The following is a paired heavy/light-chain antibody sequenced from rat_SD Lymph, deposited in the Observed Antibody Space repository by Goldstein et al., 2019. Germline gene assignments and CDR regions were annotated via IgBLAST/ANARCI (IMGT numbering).Light chain of an antibody. V-gene: IGKV5S10*01. CDR1: QSISTS. CDR3: QQSYSSLYT. Sequence: NIVLTQSPATLSVTPGESVSLSCRASQSISTSIHWYQQKSNESPRLLIKYASQSISGIPSRFSGSGSGTDFTLNINRVESEDFSIYYCQQSYSSLYTFGAGTKLELK. CDR2: YAS. J-gene: IGKJ2-1*01.
Heavy chain of an antibody. CDR3: ATPTAGFAY. Sequence: EVQLVESGGGLVQPGRSLKLSCAASGFTFSDYNMAWVRQAPKKGLEWVATIIYDASRTYYRDSVKGRFTISRDNAKSTLYLQMDSLRSEDTATYYCATPTAGFAYWGQGTLVTVSS. CDR1: GFTFSDYN. V-gene: IGHV5S10*01. CDR2: IIYDASRT. J-gene: IGHJ3*01.